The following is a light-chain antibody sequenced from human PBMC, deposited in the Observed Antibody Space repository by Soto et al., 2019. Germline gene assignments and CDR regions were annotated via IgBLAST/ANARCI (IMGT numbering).Light chain of an antibody. CDR1: SSNIGADYD. CDR3: QAYDIGLRYYV. V-gene: IGLV1-40*01. J-gene: IGLJ1*01. Sequence: QSVLTQSPSVSGAPGQRVTIACTGTSSNIGADYDVHWYQQFPGTAPKLLLYGKKNRPSGVPDRFSGSRSGTSASLTISGLQDEDEAEYYCQAYDIGLRYYVFGPGTKLTVL. CDR2: GKK.